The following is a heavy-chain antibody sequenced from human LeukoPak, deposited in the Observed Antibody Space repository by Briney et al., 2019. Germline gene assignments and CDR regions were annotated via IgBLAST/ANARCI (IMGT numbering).Heavy chain of an antibody. Sequence: SETLSLTCTVSGSISCYYWSWIRQPPGKGLEWIGYIYTSGSTNYNPSLDSRVTISLDTSKNQFSLELSSVTAADTAVYYCARQKCTSTSCLTKNAFDIWGQGTMVTVSS. CDR2: IYTSGST. V-gene: IGHV4-4*09. D-gene: IGHD2-2*01. J-gene: IGHJ3*02. CDR3: ARQKCTSTSCLTKNAFDI. CDR1: GSISCYY.